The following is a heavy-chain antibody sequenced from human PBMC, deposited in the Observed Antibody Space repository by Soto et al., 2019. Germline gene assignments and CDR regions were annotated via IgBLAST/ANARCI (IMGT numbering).Heavy chain of an antibody. V-gene: IGHV1-69*08. CDR1: GGTFSSYT. CDR3: AREAWNYGYYYYYMDV. Sequence: QVQLVQSGAEVQKPGSSVKVSCKASGGTFSSYTISWVRQAPGQGLEWMGRIIPILGIANYAQKFQGRVTITADKSTSTAYMELSSLRSEDTAVYYCAREAWNYGYYYYYMDVWGKGTTVTVSS. D-gene: IGHD1-7*01. J-gene: IGHJ6*03. CDR2: IIPILGIA.